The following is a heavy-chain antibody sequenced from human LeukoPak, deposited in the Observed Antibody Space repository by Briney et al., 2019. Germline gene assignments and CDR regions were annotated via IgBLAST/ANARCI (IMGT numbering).Heavy chain of an antibody. D-gene: IGHD6-13*01. V-gene: IGHV3-30*03. Sequence: PGGSLRLSCAASGFTFSSYGMHWVRQAPGKGLEWVAVISYDGSNKYYADSVKGRFTISRDNSKNTLYLQMNSLRAEDTAVYYCARGKGSSWSLDYWGQGTLVTVSS. CDR1: GFTFSSYG. J-gene: IGHJ4*02. CDR3: ARGKGSSWSLDY. CDR2: ISYDGSNK.